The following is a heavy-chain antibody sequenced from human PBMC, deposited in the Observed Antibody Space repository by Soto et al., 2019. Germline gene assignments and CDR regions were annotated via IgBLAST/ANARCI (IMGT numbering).Heavy chain of an antibody. CDR3: ATTASGPNYFDH. J-gene: IGHJ4*02. Sequence: QVQLVQSWTEARKPGASVKVSCRASGYIFTGYAIQWVRQAPGQRLEWMGWIAAGNGNTRYSQKFQDRVTISRDISASTAYMELTSLRSEDTAIYYCATTASGPNYFDHWAQGTLVTVYS. V-gene: IGHV1-3*01. D-gene: IGHD4-4*01. CDR2: IAAGNGNT. CDR1: GYIFTGYA.